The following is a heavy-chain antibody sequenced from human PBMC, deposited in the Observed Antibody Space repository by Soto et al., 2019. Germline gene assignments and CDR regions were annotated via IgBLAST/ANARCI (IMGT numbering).Heavy chain of an antibody. Sequence: QVQLVQSGAEVKKPGSSVKVSCKASGGTFSSYTISWVRQAPGQGLEWMGRIIPILGIANYAQKFQGRVTITADKSTNTAYMELSSLRSEDTAMYYCARDEGDYVPYYYGMDVWGQGTTVTVSS. J-gene: IGHJ6*02. CDR1: GGTFSSYT. CDR2: IIPILGIA. CDR3: ARDEGDYVPYYYGMDV. V-gene: IGHV1-69*08. D-gene: IGHD4-17*01.